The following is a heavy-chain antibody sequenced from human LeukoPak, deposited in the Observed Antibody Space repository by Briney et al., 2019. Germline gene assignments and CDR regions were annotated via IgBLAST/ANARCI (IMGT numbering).Heavy chain of an antibody. CDR1: GGSISSYY. V-gene: IGHV4-59*01. D-gene: IGHD1-26*01. CDR2: VYYSGST. CDR3: ARGPGSGTYWAFDY. J-gene: IGHJ4*02. Sequence: SETLSLTCTVSGGSISSYYWSWIRQPPGKGLEWIGYVYYSGSTSYNPSLKSRVTISVDTSKNQFSLKLSSETAAVAAVYYCARGPGSGTYWAFDYWGQGTLVTVSS.